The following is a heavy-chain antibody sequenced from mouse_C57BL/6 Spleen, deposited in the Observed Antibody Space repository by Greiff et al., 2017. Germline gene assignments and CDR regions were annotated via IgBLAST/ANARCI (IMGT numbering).Heavy chain of an antibody. CDR1: GYTFTSYW. D-gene: IGHD1-1*01. CDR3: ARGATVVAPYWHFDV. CDR2: IYPGSGST. Sequence: VQLQQPGAELVKPGASVKMSCKASGYTFTSYWITWVKQRPGQGLEWIGDIYPGSGSTNYNEKFKSKATLTVDTSSSTAYMQLSSLTSEDSAVYYCARGATVVAPYWHFDVWGTGTTVTVSS. J-gene: IGHJ1*03. V-gene: IGHV1-55*01.